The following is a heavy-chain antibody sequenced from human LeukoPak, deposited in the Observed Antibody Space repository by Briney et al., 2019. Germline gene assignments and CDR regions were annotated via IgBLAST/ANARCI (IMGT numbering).Heavy chain of an antibody. Sequence: QTGGSLRLSCAASGFTFITYAMHWVRQAPGKGLEWVAVISYDGSNEYYVDSVKGRFTISRDNARNSLFLQMNSLRAEDTAIYYCASDEGNYFDYWGQGTLVTVSS. CDR2: ISYDGSNE. CDR3: ASDEGNYFDY. J-gene: IGHJ4*02. V-gene: IGHV3-30-3*01. CDR1: GFTFITYA.